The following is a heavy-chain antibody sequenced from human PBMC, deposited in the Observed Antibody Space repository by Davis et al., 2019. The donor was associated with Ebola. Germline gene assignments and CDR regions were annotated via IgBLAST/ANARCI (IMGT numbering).Heavy chain of an antibody. D-gene: IGHD3-10*01. CDR1: GFTFGDYA. Sequence: GESLKISCAASGFTFGDYAMHWVRQAPGKGLEWVSLISWDGRSTAYADSVKGRFTISRDNSKNTLYLQMDRLRAEDTAVYYCAAGGGGGWGQGTLVTVSS. V-gene: IGHV3-43D*03. J-gene: IGHJ4*02. CDR2: ISWDGRST. CDR3: AAGGGGG.